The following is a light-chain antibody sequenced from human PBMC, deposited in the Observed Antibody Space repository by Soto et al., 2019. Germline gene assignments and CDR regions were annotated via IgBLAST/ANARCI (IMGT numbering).Light chain of an antibody. V-gene: IGLV1-44*01. CDR1: TSNVGGYT. J-gene: IGLJ2*01. CDR2: SNN. CDR3: AAWDGSLNGPV. Sequence: QSVLTQPPSASGTPGQRVTISCSGGTSNVGGYTVNWYQHLPGTAPKLLIYSNNQRPSGVPDRFSGSKSGTSASLAISGLQSEDEAYYYCAAWDGSLNGPVFGGGTKLTVL.